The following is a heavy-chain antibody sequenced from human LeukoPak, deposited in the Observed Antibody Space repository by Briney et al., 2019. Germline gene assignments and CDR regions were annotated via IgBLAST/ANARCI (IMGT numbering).Heavy chain of an antibody. D-gene: IGHD6-13*01. CDR1: GGTFSSYA. CDR2: IIPILGIA. CDR3: ARESRFSSSWYDRQRYFDY. V-gene: IGHV1-69*04. Sequence: SVKVSCKASGGTFSSYAISWVRQAPGQGLEWMGRIIPILGIANYAQKFQGRVTITADKSTSTAYMELSSPRSEDTAVYYCARESRFSSSWYDRQRYFDYWGQGTLVTVSS. J-gene: IGHJ4*02.